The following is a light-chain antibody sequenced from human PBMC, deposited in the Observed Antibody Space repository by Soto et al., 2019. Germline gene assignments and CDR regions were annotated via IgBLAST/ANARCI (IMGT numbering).Light chain of an antibody. Sequence: EIVMTQSPATLSVSPGERATLSCRASQSVSSNLAWYQQKPGQAPRLLIYGASTRATGIPATFSGSGSGTEFNLTISSLQSEDFAVYYCQQYNNWPWYTLGQGTKLEIK. J-gene: IGKJ2*01. V-gene: IGKV3-15*01. CDR3: QQYNNWPWYT. CDR1: QSVSSN. CDR2: GAS.